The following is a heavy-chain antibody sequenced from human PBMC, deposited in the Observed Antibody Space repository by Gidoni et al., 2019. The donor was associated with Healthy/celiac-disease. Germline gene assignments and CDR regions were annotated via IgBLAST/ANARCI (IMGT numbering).Heavy chain of an antibody. J-gene: IGHJ3*02. D-gene: IGHD2-15*01. CDR3: ARDGCSGGSCYDDAFDI. CDR2: ISISSSTI. V-gene: IGHV3-48*02. Sequence: EVQLVESGGGLVQPGGSLRLSCAASGFTFSSYSMNWVRQGPGKGLEWVSYISISSSTIYYADSVKGRFTISRDNAKNSLYLQMNSLRDEDTAVYYCARDGCSGGSCYDDAFDIWGQGTMVTVSS. CDR1: GFTFSSYS.